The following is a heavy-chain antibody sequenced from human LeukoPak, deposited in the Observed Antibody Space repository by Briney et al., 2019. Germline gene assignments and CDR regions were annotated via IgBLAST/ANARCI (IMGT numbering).Heavy chain of an antibody. J-gene: IGHJ4*02. V-gene: IGHV3-66*01. CDR3: ATPYYYDSSGYTAAY. Sequence: PGGSLRLSCAASGFTVSSNYMSWVRQAPGKGLEWVSVIYSGGSTYYADSVKGRFTISRDNSKNTLYLQMNSLRAEDTAVYYCATPYYYDSSGYTAAYWGQGTLVTVSS. D-gene: IGHD3-22*01. CDR2: IYSGGST. CDR1: GFTVSSNY.